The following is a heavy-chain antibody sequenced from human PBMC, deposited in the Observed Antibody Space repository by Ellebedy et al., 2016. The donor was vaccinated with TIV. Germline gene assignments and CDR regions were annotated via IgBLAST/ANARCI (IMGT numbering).Heavy chain of an antibody. D-gene: IGHD2-8*01. V-gene: IGHV3-74*01. CDR2: ISGDGRKT. CDR1: GFAFSSYW. J-gene: IGHJ4*02. Sequence: GESLKISCAASGFAFSSYWMHWVRQAPGEGLVWVSRISGDGRKTSYEDSVKGRFTLSRDNAQNTLYLQMNSLRAEDTAVYYCARDGVWGGDYWGQGTLVTVSS. CDR3: ARDGVWGGDY.